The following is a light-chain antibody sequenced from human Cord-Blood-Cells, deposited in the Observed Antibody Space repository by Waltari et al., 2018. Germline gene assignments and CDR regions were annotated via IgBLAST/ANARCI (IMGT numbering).Light chain of an antibody. CDR3: QQYNNWPPIT. CDR1: QRVSSN. Sequence: EIVMTQSPASLSVSPGDRATLSCRASQRVSSNLAWYQQKPGQAPRLLIYGASTRATGIPARFSGSGSGTEFTLTISSLQSEDFAVYYCQQYNNWPPITFGQGTRLEIK. J-gene: IGKJ5*01. V-gene: IGKV3-15*01. CDR2: GAS.